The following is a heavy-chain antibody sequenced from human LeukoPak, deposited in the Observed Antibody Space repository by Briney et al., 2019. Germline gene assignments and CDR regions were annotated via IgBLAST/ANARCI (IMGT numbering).Heavy chain of an antibody. CDR2: INPNSGGT. Sequence: ASVKVSCKASGYTFTGYYMHWVRQAPGQGLEWMGWINPNSGGTNYAQKFQGRVTMTRDTSISTAYMGLSGLRSDDMAVYFCAGKASESGYFSYWGQGTLVTVSS. D-gene: IGHD5-12*01. CDR1: GYTFTGYY. V-gene: IGHV1-2*02. J-gene: IGHJ4*02. CDR3: AGKASESGYFSY.